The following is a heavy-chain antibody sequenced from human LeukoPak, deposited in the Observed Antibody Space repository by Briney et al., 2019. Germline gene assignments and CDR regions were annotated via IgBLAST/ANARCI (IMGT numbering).Heavy chain of an antibody. V-gene: IGHV1-2*02. CDR3: ATDITALDY. Sequence: ASVRVSCKASGYNFNDYYLHWVRQAPGQGLEWMGWINPKNGGTYYAEKFQGRVTMTRDTSITTVYMELSRLRSEDTAIYYCATDITALDYWGQGTLVTVSS. J-gene: IGHJ4*02. D-gene: IGHD3-10*01. CDR1: GYNFNDYY. CDR2: INPKNGGT.